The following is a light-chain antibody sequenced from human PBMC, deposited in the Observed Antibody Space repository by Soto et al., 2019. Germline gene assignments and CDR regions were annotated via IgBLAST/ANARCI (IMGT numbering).Light chain of an antibody. CDR1: SSDVGGYNY. J-gene: IGLJ3*02. V-gene: IGLV2-14*01. CDR2: DVS. CDR3: SSYTSSSTLV. Sequence: QSALTQPASVSGAPGQAITISFTGTSSDVGGYNYVYWYQQHPGKAPKLMIYDVSNRPSGVSNRFSGAKSGNTASLTISGLQAEDEADYYCSSYTSSSTLVFGGGTKVTVL.